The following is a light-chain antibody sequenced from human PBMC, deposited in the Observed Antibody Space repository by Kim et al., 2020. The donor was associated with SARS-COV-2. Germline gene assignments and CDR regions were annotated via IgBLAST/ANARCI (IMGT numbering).Light chain of an antibody. CDR2: GKN. J-gene: IGLJ3*02. V-gene: IGLV3-19*01. CDR3: KSRDSSGNEWV. CDR1: SLRNYF. Sequence: ALGQTVRITCQGDSLRNYFASWYQQKPGQAPILVFYGKNNRHSGIPDRFSGSSSGNTASLTITGDQAEDEADYYCKSRDSSGNEWVFGGGTKLTVL.